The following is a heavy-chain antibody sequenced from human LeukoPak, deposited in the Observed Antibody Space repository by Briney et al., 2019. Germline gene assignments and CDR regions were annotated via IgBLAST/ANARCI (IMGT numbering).Heavy chain of an antibody. V-gene: IGHV1-69*04. CDR1: GGTFSTYYA. J-gene: IGHJ6*02. CDR2: IIPIVGTA. CDR3: ARGITVVRGVIKGGMDV. Sequence: SVEVSCKASGGTFSTYYAISWVRQAPGQGLEWMGRIIPIVGTANYAQKFQGRVTITADKSTATVYMELSNLRSGDTAVYYCARGITVVRGVIKGGMDVWGQGTTVTVSS. D-gene: IGHD3-10*01.